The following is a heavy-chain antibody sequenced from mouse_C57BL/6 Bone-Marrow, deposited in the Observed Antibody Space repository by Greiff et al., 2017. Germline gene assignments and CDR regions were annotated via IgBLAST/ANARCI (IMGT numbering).Heavy chain of an antibody. Sequence: DVMLVESGGGLVQPGGSLSLSCAASGFTFTDYYMSWVRQPPGKALEWLGFIRNKANGYTTEYSASVKGRFTISRDNSQSILYLQMNALRAEDSATYYCARSPLITTVVDWYFDVWGTGTTVTVSS. D-gene: IGHD1-1*01. CDR3: ARSPLITTVVDWYFDV. CDR1: GFTFTDYY. CDR2: IRNKANGYTT. V-gene: IGHV7-3*01. J-gene: IGHJ1*03.